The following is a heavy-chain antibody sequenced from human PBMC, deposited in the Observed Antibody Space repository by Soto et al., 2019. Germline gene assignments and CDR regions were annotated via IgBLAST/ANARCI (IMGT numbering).Heavy chain of an antibody. CDR2: NSPVFPKT. CDR3: ASGYLGLFWSGKYPRTGFYGMDV. D-gene: IGHD3-3*01. J-gene: IGHJ6*02. V-gene: IGHV1-69*06. CDR1: GASFNDYT. Sequence: QAQRVQSGAEVQKPGSSVTVSCKASGASFNDYTFSWVRQAPGQGLEWMGGNSPVFPKTDYAQKFQGTVTITAYKSTGAVNMVLGSLTSEDTAVYYCASGYLGLFWSGKYPRTGFYGMDVWGQGTTVTVSS.